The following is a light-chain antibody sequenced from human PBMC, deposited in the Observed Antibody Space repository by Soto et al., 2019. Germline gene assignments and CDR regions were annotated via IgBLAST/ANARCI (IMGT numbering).Light chain of an antibody. CDR2: GAS. V-gene: IGKV3-20*01. J-gene: IGKJ1*01. Sequence: EIVLPQSRGTVSLSPGERATLSCRASQSVSNNYLAWYQQKPGQAPRLLIYGASNRAAGIPDRFSGSGSGTDFTLTISRLEPEDFAVYDCQQYGSSGTFGHGNKVDI. CDR1: QSVSNNY. CDR3: QQYGSSGT.